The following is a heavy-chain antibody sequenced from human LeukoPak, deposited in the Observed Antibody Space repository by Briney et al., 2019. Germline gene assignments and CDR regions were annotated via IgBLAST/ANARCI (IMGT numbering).Heavy chain of an antibody. CDR3: AKDRDSSSWYLGSCFGDY. D-gene: IGHD6-13*01. CDR2: VSGGGHNT. Sequence: PGGSLRLSCVAPGYTFSSYAMSWVRQAPGKGLEWVSVVSGGGHNTYYADSVKGRFTISRDNSKNTLYLEMNSLRAEDTAVYYCAKDRDSSSWYLGSCFGDYWGQGTLVTVSS. CDR1: GYTFSSYA. V-gene: IGHV3-23*01. J-gene: IGHJ4*02.